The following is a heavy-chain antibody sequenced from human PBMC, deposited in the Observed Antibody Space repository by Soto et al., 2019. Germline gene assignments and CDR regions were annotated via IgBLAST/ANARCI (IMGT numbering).Heavy chain of an antibody. CDR1: GFSFSRYG. Sequence: RGSLRLSCAASGFSFSRYGMHWVRQAPGKGLEWVAVIWFDGSNKFYADSVKGRFTISRDNSKNTVSLQMNSLRDEDSAAYYCATTAPDWGQGTLVTVSS. J-gene: IGHJ4*02. D-gene: IGHD5-18*01. V-gene: IGHV3-33*01. CDR2: IWFDGSNK. CDR3: ATTAPD.